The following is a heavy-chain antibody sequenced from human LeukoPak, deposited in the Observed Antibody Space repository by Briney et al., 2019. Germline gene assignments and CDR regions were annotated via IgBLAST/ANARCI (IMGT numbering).Heavy chain of an antibody. CDR3: GRVGYCSGGGCCPNGYYYYYYYMDV. CDR2: IYYSGST. Sequence: SETLSLTCSVSGGSISNNSYYWGWIRQPPGKGLEWIGNIYYSGSTYYKKSLRSRVTMSVDTSKNQFSLKLRSVTAADTAVYYCGRVGYCSGGGCCPNGYYYYYYYMDVWGKGTTVTVSS. J-gene: IGHJ6*03. D-gene: IGHD2-15*01. V-gene: IGHV4-39*07. CDR1: GGSISNNSYY.